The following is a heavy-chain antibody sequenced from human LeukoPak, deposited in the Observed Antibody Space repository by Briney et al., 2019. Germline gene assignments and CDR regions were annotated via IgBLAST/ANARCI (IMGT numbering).Heavy chain of an antibody. V-gene: IGHV1-46*01. CDR2: INPSGGST. Sequence: ASVKVSCKASGGTFSSYAISWVRQAPGQGLEWMGIINPSGGSTSYAQKFQGRVTMTRDTSTSTVYMELSSLRSEDTAVYYCARGDLYFYGDPSAYWGQGTLVTVSS. CDR1: GGTFSSYA. D-gene: IGHD4-17*01. CDR3: ARGDLYFYGDPSAY. J-gene: IGHJ4*02.